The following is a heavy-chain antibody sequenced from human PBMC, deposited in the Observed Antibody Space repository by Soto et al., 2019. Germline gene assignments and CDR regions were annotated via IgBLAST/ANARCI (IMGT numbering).Heavy chain of an antibody. CDR2: IYYSGST. J-gene: IGHJ4*02. Sequence: SETLSLTCTVSGGSISSYYWSWIRQPPGKGLEWIGYIYYSGSTNYNPSLKSRVTISVDTSKNQFSLKLSSVTAADTAVYYCARRYGASFDYSGQATLVTVSS. CDR1: GGSISSYY. V-gene: IGHV4-59*01. D-gene: IGHD4-17*01. CDR3: ARRYGASFDY.